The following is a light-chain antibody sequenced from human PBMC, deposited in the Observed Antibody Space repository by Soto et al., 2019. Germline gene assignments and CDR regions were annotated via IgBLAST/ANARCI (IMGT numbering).Light chain of an antibody. V-gene: IGLV3-21*02. CDR1: IIASKS. Sequence: SYELTQPGSVSVAPGQTARITCGGNIIASKSVHGYQQKPGQAPVLAVDDDSDRRSGIPERYSGYNSGNTANLTISRVEAGDEADYFCQVWDSSSEHVLGIEIMVTGL. CDR2: DDS. J-gene: IGLJ1*01. CDR3: QVWDSSSEHV.